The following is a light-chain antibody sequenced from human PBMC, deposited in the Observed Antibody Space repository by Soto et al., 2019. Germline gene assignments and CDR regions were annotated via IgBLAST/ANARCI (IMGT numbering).Light chain of an antibody. Sequence: QSALTQPASVSGSPGQSITISCTGTSSDVGGYNYVSWYQQHPGKAPKLMIYDVSNRPSGVSNRFSGSKSGNTASLTISGLQAEDEADYYCSSYTSSSTLAYVFGTGTKVT. V-gene: IGLV2-14*01. J-gene: IGLJ1*01. CDR2: DVS. CDR1: SSDVGGYNY. CDR3: SSYTSSSTLAYV.